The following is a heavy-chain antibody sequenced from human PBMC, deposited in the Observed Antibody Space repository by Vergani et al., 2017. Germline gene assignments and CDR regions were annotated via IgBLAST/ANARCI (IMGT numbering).Heavy chain of an antibody. CDR3: ARGFVGTSRPRLYYYYYMDG. V-gene: IGHV4-59*11. D-gene: IGHD1-26*01. CDR1: FDSIRNLH. CDR2: IHYSENT. Sequence: QVQLQESGPGLVKSSETLSLTCSVSFDSIRNLHCNWIRQPPGKGLEWIGSIHYSENTNYNPSLKSRVTISVDTSKNQFSLKLSSVTAADTAVYYCARGFVGTSRPRLYYYYYMDGWGKGTTVTVSS. J-gene: IGHJ6*03.